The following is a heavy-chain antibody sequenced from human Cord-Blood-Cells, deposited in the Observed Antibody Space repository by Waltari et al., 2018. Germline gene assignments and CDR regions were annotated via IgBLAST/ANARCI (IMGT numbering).Heavy chain of an antibody. V-gene: IGHV4-34*01. CDR2: INHSGST. CDR1: GGSFSGYY. Sequence: QVQLQQWGAGLLKPSETLSLTCAVYGGSFSGYYWSWIRQPPGKGLDWIGEINHSGSTNYNPSLKSRVTISVDTSKNQFSLKLSSVTAADTAVYYCARVDCSSTSCYKNWFDPWGQGTLVTVSS. J-gene: IGHJ5*02. D-gene: IGHD2-2*02. CDR3: ARVDCSSTSCYKNWFDP.